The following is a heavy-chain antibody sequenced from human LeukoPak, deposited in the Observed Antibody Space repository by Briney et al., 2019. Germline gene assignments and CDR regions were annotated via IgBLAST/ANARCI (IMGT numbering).Heavy chain of an antibody. CDR3: ARVSRADYYYGMDV. J-gene: IGHJ6*02. V-gene: IGHV1-2*02. Sequence: ASVKVSCKASGYTFTGYYMHWVRQAPGQGLEWMGWINPNSGGTNYAQKFQGRVTMTRDTSISTAYMELSRLRSDDTAVYYCARVSRADYYYGMDVWGQGTTVTVSS. CDR2: INPNSGGT. CDR1: GYTFTGYY.